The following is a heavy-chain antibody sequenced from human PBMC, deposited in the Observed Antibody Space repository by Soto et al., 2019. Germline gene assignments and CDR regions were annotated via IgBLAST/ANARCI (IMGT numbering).Heavy chain of an antibody. V-gene: IGHV3-48*02. Sequence: PAGSLRLACAASGFTFSSYSMNWVRQAPSKELEWVSYISSSSSTIYYADSVKGRFTISRDNAKNSLYLQMNSLRDEDTAVYYCARDLKGRDGYNYPHFDYWGQGTLVTVSS. J-gene: IGHJ4*02. CDR3: ARDLKGRDGYNYPHFDY. CDR1: GFTFSSYS. D-gene: IGHD5-12*01. CDR2: ISSSSSTI.